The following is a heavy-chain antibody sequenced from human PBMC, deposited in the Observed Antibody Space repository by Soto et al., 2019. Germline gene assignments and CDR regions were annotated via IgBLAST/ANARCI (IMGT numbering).Heavy chain of an antibody. D-gene: IGHD6-19*01. CDR1: GFPFSSYG. CDR2: IWYDGSNK. CDR3: ARSGG. J-gene: IGHJ4*02. V-gene: IGHV3-33*01. Sequence: QVQLVESGGGVVQPGRSLRLSCAASGFPFSSYGMHWVRQAPGKGLEWVAVIWYDGSNKYYADSVKGRFSISRDNSKNMLYLQMNSLRAEDTAVYYCARSGGWGQGTLVTVSS.